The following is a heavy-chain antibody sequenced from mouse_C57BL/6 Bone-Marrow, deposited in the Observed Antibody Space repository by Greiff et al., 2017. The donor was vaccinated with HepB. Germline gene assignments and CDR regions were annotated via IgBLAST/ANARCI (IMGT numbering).Heavy chain of an antibody. CDR3: ARSITTVVNFDY. Sequence: QVQLQQPGAELVKPGASVKLSCKASGYTFTSYWMHWVKQRPGRGLEWIGRIDPTSGGTKYNEKFKSKATMTVDKPSSTAYMQLSSLTSEDSAVYYCARSITTVVNFDYWGQGTTLTVSS. D-gene: IGHD1-1*01. V-gene: IGHV1-72*01. CDR2: IDPTSGGT. J-gene: IGHJ2*01. CDR1: GYTFTSYW.